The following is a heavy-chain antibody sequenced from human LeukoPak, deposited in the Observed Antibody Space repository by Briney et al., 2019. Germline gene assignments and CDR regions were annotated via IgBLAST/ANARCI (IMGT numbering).Heavy chain of an antibody. V-gene: IGHV1-69*01. CDR3: ARDRISGYDSYYFDY. CDR2: IIPIFGTA. J-gene: IGHJ4*02. CDR1: GGTFSSYA. Sequence: VASVKVSCKASGGTFSSYAISWVRQAPGQGLEWMGGIIPIFGTANYAQKFQGRVTITADESTSTAYMELSSLRSEDTAVYYCARDRISGYDSYYFDYWGQGTLVTVSS. D-gene: IGHD5-12*01.